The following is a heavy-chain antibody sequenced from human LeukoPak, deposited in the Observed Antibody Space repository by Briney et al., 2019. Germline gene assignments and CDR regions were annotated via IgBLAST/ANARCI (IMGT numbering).Heavy chain of an antibody. CDR3: ARDYGDYYAWFDP. CDR1: GGSISSSSYY. V-gene: IGHV4-39*07. Sequence: SETLSLTCTVSGGSISSSSYYWGWIRQPPGKGLEWIGSIYYSGSTYYNPSLKSRVTISVDTSKNQFSLKLSSVTAADTAVYYCARDYGDYYAWFDPWGQGTLVTVSS. D-gene: IGHD4-17*01. J-gene: IGHJ5*02. CDR2: IYYSGST.